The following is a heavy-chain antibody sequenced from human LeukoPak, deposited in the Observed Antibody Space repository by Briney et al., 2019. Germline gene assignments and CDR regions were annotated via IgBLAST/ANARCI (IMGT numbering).Heavy chain of an antibody. CDR3: ARESGHIDY. CDR2: ISSSSGII. V-gene: IGHV3-48*04. D-gene: IGHD3-10*01. CDR1: GFTFSSYS. J-gene: IGHJ4*02. Sequence: GSLRLSCAASGFTFSSYSMNWVRQAPGKGLEWVSYISSSSGIIYDADSVKGRFTISRDNAKNSLYLQMNSLRAEDTAVYYCARESGHIDYWGQGTLVTVSS.